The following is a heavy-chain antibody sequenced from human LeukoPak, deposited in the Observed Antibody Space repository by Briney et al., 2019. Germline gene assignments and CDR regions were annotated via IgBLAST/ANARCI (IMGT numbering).Heavy chain of an antibody. CDR2: IYYSGST. CDR3: ARGLSIFGMVRYDAFDI. V-gene: IGHV4-59*06. J-gene: IGHJ3*02. Sequence: SVTLSLTCTVSAGSISSYYWSWVRQHPGKDLEWIVYIYYSGSTYYNPSLKSRVTISVDTSKNQFSLKLSYVAAADTAVYYWARGLSIFGMVRYDAFDIWGQGTMVTVSS. D-gene: IGHD3-3*01. CDR1: AGSISSYY.